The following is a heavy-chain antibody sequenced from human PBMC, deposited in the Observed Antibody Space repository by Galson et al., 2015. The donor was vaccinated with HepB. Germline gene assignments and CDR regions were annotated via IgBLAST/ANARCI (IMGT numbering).Heavy chain of an antibody. J-gene: IGHJ6*02. CDR2: INHSGST. D-gene: IGHD4-17*01. CDR1: GGSISSSSYY. Sequence: TLSLTCTVSGGSISSSSYYWGWIRQPPGKGLEWIGEINHSGSTNYNPSLKSRVTISVDTSKNQFSLKLSSVTAADTAVYYCARGPTTDYYYGMDVWGQGTTVTVSS. V-gene: IGHV4-39*07. CDR3: ARGPTTDYYYGMDV.